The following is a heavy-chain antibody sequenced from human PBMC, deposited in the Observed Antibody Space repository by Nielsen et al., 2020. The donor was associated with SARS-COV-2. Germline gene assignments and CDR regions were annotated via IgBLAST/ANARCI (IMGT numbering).Heavy chain of an antibody. V-gene: IGHV3-15*01. J-gene: IGHJ4*02. Sequence: GESLKISCAASGFTFSNAWMSWVRQAPGKGLEWVGRIKSKTDGGTTDYAAPVKGRFTISRDDSKNTLYLQMNSLKTEDTAVYYCAKSIMELWDFDYWGQGTLVTVSS. D-gene: IGHD1-7*01. CDR3: AKSIMELWDFDY. CDR2: IKSKTDGGTT. CDR1: GFTFSNAW.